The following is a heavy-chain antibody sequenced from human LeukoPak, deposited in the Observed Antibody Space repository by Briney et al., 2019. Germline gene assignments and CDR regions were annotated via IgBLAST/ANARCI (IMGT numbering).Heavy chain of an antibody. CDR1: GGSISSYY. CDR3: ARHSHVGASFGAFDI. J-gene: IGHJ3*02. D-gene: IGHD1-26*01. V-gene: IGHV4-4*07. CDR2: IYTSGST. Sequence: SETLSLTCTVSGGSISSYYWSWIRQPAGKGLEWIGRIYTSGSTNYNPSLKSRVTMSVDTSKNQFSLKLSSVTAADTAVYYCARHSHVGASFGAFDIWGQGTMVTVSS.